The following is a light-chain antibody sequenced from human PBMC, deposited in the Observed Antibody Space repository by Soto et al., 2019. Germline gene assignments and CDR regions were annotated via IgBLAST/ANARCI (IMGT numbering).Light chain of an antibody. CDR2: DAS. J-gene: IGKJ4*01. V-gene: IGKV3-11*01. Sequence: EIVLTQSQATLSLSPGERATLSCRASQSVSSYLACYQQKPGQAHRLLIYDASNRVNGIPARFSSSGSWTDFTLTISRLVPEDFEVYCCQQRSNVSMFTFGYGTKVEIK. CDR3: QQRSNVSMFT. CDR1: QSVSSY.